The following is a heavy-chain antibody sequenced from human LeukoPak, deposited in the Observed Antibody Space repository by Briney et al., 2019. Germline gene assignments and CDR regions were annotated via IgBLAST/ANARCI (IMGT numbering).Heavy chain of an antibody. CDR1: GFTFSSYE. J-gene: IGHJ3*02. D-gene: IGHD3-16*01. CDR2: ISSSGSTI. CDR3: AREEFGALNAFDI. V-gene: IGHV3-48*03. Sequence: GGSLRLSCAASGFTFSSYEMNWVRQAPGKGLEWVSYISSSGSTIYYADSVKGRFTISRDNAKNSLYLQMNSLRAEDTAVYYCAREEFGALNAFDIWGQGTMVTVSS.